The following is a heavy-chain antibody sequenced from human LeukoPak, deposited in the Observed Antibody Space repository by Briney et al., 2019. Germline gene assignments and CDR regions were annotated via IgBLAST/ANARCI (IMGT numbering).Heavy chain of an antibody. CDR3: ARVYISSWHWFDP. CDR1: GYSISSGYY. CDR2: IYHSGST. V-gene: IGHV4-38-2*02. D-gene: IGHD6-13*01. Sequence: PSETLSLTCTVSGYSISSGYYWGWIRQPPGKGLEWIGSIYHSGSTYYNPSLKSRVTISVDTSKNQFSLKLSSGTAADTAVYYCARVYISSWHWFDPWGQGTLVTVSS. J-gene: IGHJ5*02.